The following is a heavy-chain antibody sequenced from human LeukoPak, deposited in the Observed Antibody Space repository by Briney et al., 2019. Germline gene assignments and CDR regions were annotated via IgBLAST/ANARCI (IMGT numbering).Heavy chain of an antibody. D-gene: IGHD1-26*01. Sequence: GGSLRLSCAASGFTFSSYGMHWVRQAPGKGPEWVAVIWYDGSNKYYADSVKGRFTISRDNSKNTLYLQMNSLRAEDTAVYYCARDPQWELPLDYWGQGTLVTVSS. V-gene: IGHV3-33*01. CDR2: IWYDGSNK. CDR3: ARDPQWELPLDY. CDR1: GFTFSSYG. J-gene: IGHJ4*02.